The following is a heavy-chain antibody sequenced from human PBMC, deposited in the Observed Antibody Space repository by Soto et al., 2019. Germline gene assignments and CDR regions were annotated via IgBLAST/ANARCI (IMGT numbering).Heavy chain of an antibody. CDR1: GFTFKNYD. CDR2: ISSSGSTI. Sequence: GGSLRLSCAVSGFTFKNYDMSWVRQAPEKGLEWVSYISSSGSTIYYADSVKGRFTISRDNAKNSLYLQMNSLRAEDTAVYYCARDGDFWSGYYYYYGIDVWGQGTTVTVSS. J-gene: IGHJ6*02. D-gene: IGHD3-3*01. CDR3: ARDGDFWSGYYYYYGIDV. V-gene: IGHV3-48*01.